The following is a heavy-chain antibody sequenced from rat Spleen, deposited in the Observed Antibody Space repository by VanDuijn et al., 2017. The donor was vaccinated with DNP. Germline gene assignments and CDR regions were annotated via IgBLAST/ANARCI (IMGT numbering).Heavy chain of an antibody. CDR3: ARSRPGIPSDY. J-gene: IGHJ2*01. CDR1: GFTFSNSG. CDR2: ITPNGGTT. Sequence: EVQLVESGGGLVQPGRSLKLSCAASGFTFSNSGMHWIRQVPGKGLEWVASITPNGGTTSYLDSVKGRFTISRDDAKDTLSLQMDSLQTEDTATYYCARSRPGIPSDYWGQGVMVTVSS. V-gene: IGHV5-19*01. D-gene: IGHD1-4*01.